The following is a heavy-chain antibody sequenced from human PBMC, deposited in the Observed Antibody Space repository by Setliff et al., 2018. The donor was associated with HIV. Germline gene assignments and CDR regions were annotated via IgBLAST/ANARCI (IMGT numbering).Heavy chain of an antibody. CDR3: AKDRRYYYGSGSYAAET. J-gene: IGHJ5*02. D-gene: IGHD3-10*01. V-gene: IGHV3-23*01. CDR2: ISGSGIST. CDR1: GFTFSSHA. Sequence: SGGSLRLSCAASGFTFSSHAMTWVRQAPGQGLEWVSIISGSGISTYYADSVKGRFTISRDNSRNMLYLQMNSLRAEDTAVYYCAKDRRYYYGSGSYAAETWGQGTLVTVSS.